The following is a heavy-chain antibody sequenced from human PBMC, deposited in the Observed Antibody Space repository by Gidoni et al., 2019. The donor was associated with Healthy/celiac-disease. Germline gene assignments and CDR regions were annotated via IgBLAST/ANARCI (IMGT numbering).Heavy chain of an antibody. Sequence: EVQLVESGGGLVQPGGSLRRSCAASGFTVSSNYMSWVRQAPGKGLEWVSVIDRGGSTYYADSVKGRFTISRDKSKNTLYLQMNSLRAEDTAVYYCARDQVADGYNLFDYWGQGTLVTVSS. CDR2: IDRGGST. D-gene: IGHD5-12*01. CDR3: ARDQVADGYNLFDY. J-gene: IGHJ4*02. CDR1: GFTVSSNY. V-gene: IGHV3-66*01.